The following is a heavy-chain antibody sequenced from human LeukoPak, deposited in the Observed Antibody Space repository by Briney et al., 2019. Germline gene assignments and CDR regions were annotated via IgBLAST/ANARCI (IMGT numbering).Heavy chain of an antibody. J-gene: IGHJ4*02. D-gene: IGHD2-15*01. Sequence: PSETLSLTCSVSGGSISSTSYYWGRIRQPPGKGLEWIGSVYYSGTTYYNPSLNSRVNIPVDTSKNQFSLKLSSVTAADTAVYYCASQGGCSGGSCFSRIDSWGQGTLVTVSS. CDR1: GGSISSTSYY. V-gene: IGHV4-39*01. CDR2: VYYSGTT. CDR3: ASQGGCSGGSCFSRIDS.